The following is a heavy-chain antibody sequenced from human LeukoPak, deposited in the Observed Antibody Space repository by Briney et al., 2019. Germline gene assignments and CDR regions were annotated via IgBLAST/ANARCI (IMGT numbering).Heavy chain of an antibody. Sequence: PSETLSLTCTVSGGSISSYYWSWIRQPPGKGLEWIGYISYSGSTNYNPSLKSRVTISKDMSKNQFSLKLSFVTAADTAVYYCARVVGAVGETAFDIWGQGTMVTVSS. V-gene: IGHV4-59*01. CDR1: GGSISSYY. D-gene: IGHD1-26*01. CDR2: ISYSGST. J-gene: IGHJ3*02. CDR3: ARVVGAVGETAFDI.